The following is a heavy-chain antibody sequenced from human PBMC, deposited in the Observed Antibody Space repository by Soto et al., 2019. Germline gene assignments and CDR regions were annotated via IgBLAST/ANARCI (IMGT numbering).Heavy chain of an antibody. J-gene: IGHJ6*02. V-gene: IGHV1-8*01. Sequence: QVRLGQSGAEVKKPGASVKASCKASEYTFTSFDFNWVRQAPGQGLEWMGWRNPDSANTGYAQKFQGRVTMTRNTSISTAYMELSSRSTEDTAVYYCAREGVRGMDVWGQGTTVTVSS. CDR2: RNPDSANT. CDR3: AREGVRGMDV. D-gene: IGHD3-16*01. CDR1: EYTFTSFD.